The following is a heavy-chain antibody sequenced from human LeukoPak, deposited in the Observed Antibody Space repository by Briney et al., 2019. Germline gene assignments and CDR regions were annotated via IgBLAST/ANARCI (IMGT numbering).Heavy chain of an antibody. V-gene: IGHV3-11*01. J-gene: IGHJ6*02. Sequence: GGSLRLSCAASGFTFSDYYMSWIRQAPGKGLEGVSYISSSGSTIYYADSVKGRFTISRDNAKNSLYLQMNSLRAEDTAVYYCARDRYYYYYGMDVWGQGTTVTVSS. CDR3: ARDRYYYYYGMDV. CDR1: GFTFSDYY. CDR2: ISSSGSTI.